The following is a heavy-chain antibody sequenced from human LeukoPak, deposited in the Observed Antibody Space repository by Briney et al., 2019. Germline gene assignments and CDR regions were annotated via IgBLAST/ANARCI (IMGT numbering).Heavy chain of an antibody. CDR1: GYTFTGYY. V-gene: IGHV1-18*04. CDR2: ISAHNGNT. D-gene: IGHD4-17*01. CDR3: ARGYTATGNWYFDL. Sequence: ASVKVSCKASGYTFTGYYMHWVRQAPGQGLEWMGWISAHNGNTNYAQNLQGRVTMTTDTSTRTAYMELRSLRSDDTALYYCARGYTATGNWYFDLWGRGTLVSVSS. J-gene: IGHJ2*01.